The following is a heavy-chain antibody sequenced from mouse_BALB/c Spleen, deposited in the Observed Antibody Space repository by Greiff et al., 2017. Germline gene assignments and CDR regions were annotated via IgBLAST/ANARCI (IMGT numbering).Heavy chain of an antibody. CDR3: ARGGYRYDVGYYFDY. V-gene: IGHV5-6-5*01. J-gene: IGHJ2*01. Sequence: EVKLMESGGGLVKPGGSLKLSCAASGFTFSSYAMSWVRQTPEKRLEWVASISSGGSTYYPDSVKGRFTISRDNARNILYLQMSSLRSEDTAMYYCARGGYRYDVGYYFDYWGQGTTLTVSS. D-gene: IGHD2-14*01. CDR2: ISSGGST. CDR1: GFTFSSYA.